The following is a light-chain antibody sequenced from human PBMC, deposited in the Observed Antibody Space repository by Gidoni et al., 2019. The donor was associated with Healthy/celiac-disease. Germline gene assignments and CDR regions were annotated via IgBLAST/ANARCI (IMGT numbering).Light chain of an antibody. J-gene: IGKJ1*01. Sequence: IVLTQSPATLSLSPGDRATLHCRASQSVSSYLAWYQQKPGQAPRILIYDASNRATGIPARFIVSGSVTDFTLTIISLAPEDFAVYYCQQRSNCWTFGQGTKVEIK. V-gene: IGKV3-11*01. CDR2: DAS. CDR1: QSVSSY. CDR3: QQRSNCWT.